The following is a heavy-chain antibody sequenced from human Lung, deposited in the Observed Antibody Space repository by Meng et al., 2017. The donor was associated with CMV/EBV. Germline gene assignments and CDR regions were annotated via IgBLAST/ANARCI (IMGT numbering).Heavy chain of an antibody. Sequence: ASVKVSCKASGYTFTGYYMHWVRQAPGQGLEWMGWINPNSGGTNYAQKFQGRVTMTRDKSISTAYMELSRLRSDDTAVYYCARDGGGLYYFDDWGQGTLVTVSS. CDR2: INPNSGGT. D-gene: IGHD2-15*01. CDR1: GYTFTGYY. J-gene: IGHJ4*02. V-gene: IGHV1-2*02. CDR3: ARDGGGLYYFDD.